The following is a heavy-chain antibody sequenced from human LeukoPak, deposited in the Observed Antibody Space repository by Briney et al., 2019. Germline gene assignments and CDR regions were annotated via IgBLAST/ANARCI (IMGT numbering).Heavy chain of an antibody. CDR1: GGSFSGYY. D-gene: IGHD2-21*02. CDR2: IYYSGST. CDR3: ARHGGSDSAPNDY. J-gene: IGHJ4*02. V-gene: IGHV4-39*01. Sequence: SETLSLTCAVYGGSFSGYYWGWIRQPPGKGLEWIGTIYYSGSTYYNPSLRSRVTISADTSKNQFSLKLTSVTAADTAVYYCARHGGSDSAPNDYWGQGTLVTVSS.